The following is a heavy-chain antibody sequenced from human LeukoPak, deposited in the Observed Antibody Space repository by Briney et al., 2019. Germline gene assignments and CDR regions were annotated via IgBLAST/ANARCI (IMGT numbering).Heavy chain of an antibody. J-gene: IGHJ4*02. Sequence: GGSLRLSCAASGFTFSSYAMSWVRQAPDKGLEWVTAISGSGTPTYSADSVKGRFTISRDNSKNTLYPQMNSLRAEDTAVYYCARDYYGSGSLDYWGQGTLVTVSS. CDR1: GFTFSSYA. D-gene: IGHD3-10*01. V-gene: IGHV3-23*01. CDR3: ARDYYGSGSLDY. CDR2: ISGSGTPT.